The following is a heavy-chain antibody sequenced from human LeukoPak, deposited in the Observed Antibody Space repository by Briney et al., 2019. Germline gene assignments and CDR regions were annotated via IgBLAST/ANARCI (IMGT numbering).Heavy chain of an antibody. D-gene: IGHD3-22*01. CDR2: IDWDDDK. CDR3: ARTTYYYDSSGTPYYMDV. V-gene: IGHV2-70*11. Sequence: SGPALVKPTQTLTLTCTFSGFSLSTSGMCVSWIRQPPGKALEWLARIDWDDDKYYTTSLKTRLTISKDTSKNQVVLRMTNMDPVDTATYYCARTTYYYDSSGTPYYMDVWGKGTTVTVSS. J-gene: IGHJ6*03. CDR1: GFSLSTSGMC.